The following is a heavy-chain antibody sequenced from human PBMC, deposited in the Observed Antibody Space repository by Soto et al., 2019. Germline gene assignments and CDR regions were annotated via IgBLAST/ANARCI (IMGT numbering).Heavy chain of an antibody. CDR2: INPNSGGT. CDR3: ARVQLDFLYYYYGMDV. V-gene: IGHV1-2*02. D-gene: IGHD6-13*01. J-gene: IGHJ6*02. CDR1: PYTFTVYY. Sequence: ASMQVTCKASPYTFTVYYIHWVRQAPEQGLEWMGWINPNSGGTNYAQKFQGRVTMTRDTSISTAYMELSRLRSDDTAVYYCARVQLDFLYYYYGMDVWGQGTTVTV.